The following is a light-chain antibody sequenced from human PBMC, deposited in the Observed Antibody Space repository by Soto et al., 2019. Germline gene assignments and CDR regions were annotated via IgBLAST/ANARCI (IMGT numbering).Light chain of an antibody. CDR2: DVS. V-gene: IGLV2-14*01. Sequence: HSVLPQPASVYGSPGQSIAISCTGTSSDVGGYSYVSWYQQQPGKAPKLVISDVSNRPSGVSDRFSGSKSGNTASLTISGLQTEDEADYYCASYTTSSTYVFGTGTKVTVL. CDR3: ASYTTSSTYV. J-gene: IGLJ1*01. CDR1: SSDVGGYSY.